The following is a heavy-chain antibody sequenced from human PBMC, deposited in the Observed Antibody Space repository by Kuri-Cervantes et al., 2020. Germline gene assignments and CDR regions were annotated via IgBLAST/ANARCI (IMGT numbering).Heavy chain of an antibody. CDR3: ARGIGGGWYGVDY. CDR2: IHGAGGGT. CDR1: GFTFSSYW. V-gene: IGHV3-74*01. J-gene: IGHJ4*02. D-gene: IGHD6-19*01. Sequence: GESLKISCGSSGFTFSSYWMHWVRQAPGKGLVWVSHIHGAGGGTDYADSVKGRFTISRDNAKNIVYLQMNSLRVEDTAVYYCARGIGGGWYGVDYWGLGTLVTVSS.